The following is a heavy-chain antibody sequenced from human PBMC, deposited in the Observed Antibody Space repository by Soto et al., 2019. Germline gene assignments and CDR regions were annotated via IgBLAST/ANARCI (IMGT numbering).Heavy chain of an antibody. V-gene: IGHV3-33*06. D-gene: IGHD5-18*01. CDR3: TKPRIQLWTFDS. CDR1: GFSFSTYG. CDR2: IWFDGSIQ. J-gene: IGHJ4*02. Sequence: LRLSCAASGFSFSTYGMHWVRQAPGKGLEWVAVIWFDGSIQYYADSVKGRFTISRDNSKNTLSLQMNDLRAEDTAVYYCTKPRIQLWTFDSWGQGTPVTVSS.